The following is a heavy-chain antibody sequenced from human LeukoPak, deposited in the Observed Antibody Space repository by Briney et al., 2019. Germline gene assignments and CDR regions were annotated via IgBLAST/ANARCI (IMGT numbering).Heavy chain of an antibody. CDR2: INPNSGGT. V-gene: IGHV1-2*02. D-gene: IGHD3-10*01. CDR1: VYTFTGYY. Sequence: ASVKVSCKASVYTFTGYYMHWVRQAPGQGLEWMGWINPNSGGTNYAQKFQGRVTMTRDTSISTAYMELSRLRSDDTAVYYCARVGVTGVYFDYWGQGTLVTVSS. J-gene: IGHJ4*02. CDR3: ARVGVTGVYFDY.